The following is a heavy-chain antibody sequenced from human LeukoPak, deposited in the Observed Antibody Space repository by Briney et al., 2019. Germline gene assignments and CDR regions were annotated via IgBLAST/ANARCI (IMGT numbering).Heavy chain of an antibody. CDR1: GGSFSVYY. CDR2: INHSGST. V-gene: IGHV4-34*01. Sequence: SETLSLTCAVYGGSFSVYYWSWIRQPPGKGLEWIGEINHSGSTNYNPSLKSRVTISVDTSKNQFSLKLSSVTAADTAVYYCARGVRMVSFDYWGQGTLVTVSS. D-gene: IGHD3-10*01. J-gene: IGHJ4*02. CDR3: ARGVRMVSFDY.